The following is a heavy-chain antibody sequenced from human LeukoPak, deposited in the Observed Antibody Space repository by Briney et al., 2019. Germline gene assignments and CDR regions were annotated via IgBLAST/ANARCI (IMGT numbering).Heavy chain of an antibody. Sequence: GGSLRLSCAASGFTFSSYAMSWVRQAPRKGLQWVANIKQDGSEKYYVDSVKGRFTISRDNAKKSLYLQMNSLRGEDTAVYYCARGLGINGLALDMWGQGTMVTVSS. CDR2: IKQDGSEK. CDR3: ARGLGINGLALDM. J-gene: IGHJ3*02. D-gene: IGHD3-10*01. V-gene: IGHV3-7*05. CDR1: GFTFSSYA.